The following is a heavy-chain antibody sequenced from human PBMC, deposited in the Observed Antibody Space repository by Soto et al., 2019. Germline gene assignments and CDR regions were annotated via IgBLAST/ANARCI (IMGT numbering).Heavy chain of an antibody. D-gene: IGHD5-18*01. Sequence: GGSLRLSCAASGFTFSDHYMDWVRQAPGKGLEWVGRTRNKANSYTTEYAASVKGRFTISRDDSKNSLYLQMNSLKTEDTAVYYCARCIRGYSYGPELYYYYYMDVWGKGTTVTVSS. CDR2: TRNKANSYTT. CDR1: GFTFSDHY. V-gene: IGHV3-72*01. J-gene: IGHJ6*03. CDR3: ARCIRGYSYGPELYYYYYMDV.